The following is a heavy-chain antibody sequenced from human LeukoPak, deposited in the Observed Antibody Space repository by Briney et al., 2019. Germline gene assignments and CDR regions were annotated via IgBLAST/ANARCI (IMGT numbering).Heavy chain of an antibody. J-gene: IGHJ4*02. CDR2: IYSGGST. V-gene: IGHV3-53*01. Sequence: GGSLRLSCAASGFTVSSNYMSWVRQAPGKGLEWVSIIYSGGSTDYADPVKGRFTISRDNSKNTLYLQMNSLRAEDTVVYYCARIGPNGSGWYPFDYWGQGTLVTVSS. CDR3: ARIGPNGSGWYPFDY. CDR1: GFTVSSNY. D-gene: IGHD6-19*01.